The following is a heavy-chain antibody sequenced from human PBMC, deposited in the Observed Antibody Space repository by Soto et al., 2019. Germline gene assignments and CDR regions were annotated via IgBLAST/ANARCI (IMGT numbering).Heavy chain of an antibody. CDR2: IYWDDDK. V-gene: IGHV2-5*02. CDR3: EPKDRDYSVGYYFDY. Sequence: QITLKESGPTLVKPTQTLTLTCTFSGFSLSTSGVGVGWIRQPPGKALEWLALIYWDDDKRYSPSLKSRLTIANNTYNTKVVLKKQNTDTMHQAPYYGEPKDRDYSVGYYFDYRGQGSLVTV. J-gene: IGHJ4*02. CDR1: GFSLSTSGVG. D-gene: IGHD4-4*01.